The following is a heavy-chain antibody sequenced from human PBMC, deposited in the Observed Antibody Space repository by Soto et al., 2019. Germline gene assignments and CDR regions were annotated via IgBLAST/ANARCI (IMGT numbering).Heavy chain of an antibody. D-gene: IGHD3-22*01. Sequence: GGSLRLSCAASGFTFSSYSMNWVRQAPGKGLEWVSSISISSSYIYYADSVKGRFTISRDNAKNSLYLQMNSLRDEDTAVYYCARNLNYYDSSDSYWGQGTLVTVSS. V-gene: IGHV3-21*01. CDR2: ISISSSYI. CDR1: GFTFSSYS. CDR3: ARNLNYYDSSDSY. J-gene: IGHJ4*02.